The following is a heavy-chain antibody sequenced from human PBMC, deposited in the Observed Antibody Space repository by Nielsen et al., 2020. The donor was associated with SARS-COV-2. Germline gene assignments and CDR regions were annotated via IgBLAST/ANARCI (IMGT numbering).Heavy chain of an antibody. CDR1: GFTFDDYA. CDR2: ISWNSGSI. Sequence: SLKISCAASGFTFDDYAMHWVRQAPGKGLEWVSGISWNSGSIGYADSVKGRFTISRDNAKNSLYLQMNSLRAEDTAVYYCAIQLWLRGNFDYWGQGTLVTVSS. D-gene: IGHD5-18*01. J-gene: IGHJ4*02. V-gene: IGHV3-9*01. CDR3: AIQLWLRGNFDY.